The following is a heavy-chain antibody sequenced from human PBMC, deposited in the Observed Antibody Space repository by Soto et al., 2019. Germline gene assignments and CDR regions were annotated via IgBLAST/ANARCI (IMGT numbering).Heavy chain of an antibody. V-gene: IGHV1-3*01. CDR1: GYTFTSYA. J-gene: IGHJ4*02. Sequence: ASVKVSCKASGYTFTSYAMHWVRQAPGQRLEWMGWINAGNGNTKYSQKFQGRVTITRDTSASTAYMGLSSLRSEDTAVYYCARRTWIQLWPPAYWGQGTLVTVSS. CDR2: INAGNGNT. D-gene: IGHD5-18*01. CDR3: ARRTWIQLWPPAY.